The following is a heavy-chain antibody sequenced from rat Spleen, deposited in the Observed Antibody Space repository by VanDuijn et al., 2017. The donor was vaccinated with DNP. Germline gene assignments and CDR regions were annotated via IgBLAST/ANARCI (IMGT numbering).Heavy chain of an antibody. J-gene: IGHJ2*01. Sequence: EVQLVESGGDLVQPGRSLKLSCVASRFTFSSYWMTWIRQVPGKGLEWVASISSSVAYTYYPDSVKGRFTISRDNAKNTLYLQMDSLRSEDTATYYCTRSISGIRGYYFDYWGQGVMVTVSS. CDR3: TRSISGIRGYYFDY. D-gene: IGHD1-4*01. V-gene: IGHV5-31*01. CDR2: ISSSVAYT. CDR1: RFTFSSYW.